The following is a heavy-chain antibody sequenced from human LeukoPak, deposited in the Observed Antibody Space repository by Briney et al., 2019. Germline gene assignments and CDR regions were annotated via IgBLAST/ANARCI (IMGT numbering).Heavy chain of an antibody. Sequence: GGSLRLSCAASGFTFDDYAMHWVRQAPGKGLEWVSGISWNSGSIGYADSVKGRFTISRDNAKNSLYLQMNSLRAEDTALYYCARVSILIVPYYAFDIWGQGTMVTVSS. CDR2: ISWNSGSI. CDR3: ARVSILIVPYYAFDI. CDR1: GFTFDDYA. V-gene: IGHV3-9*01. J-gene: IGHJ3*02. D-gene: IGHD2/OR15-2a*01.